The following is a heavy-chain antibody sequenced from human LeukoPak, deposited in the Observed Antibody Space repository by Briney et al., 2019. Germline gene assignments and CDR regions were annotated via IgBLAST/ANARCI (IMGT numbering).Heavy chain of an antibody. Sequence: PSETLSLTCTVSGGSISSYYWSWIRQPPGKGLEWIGYIYYSGSTNYNPSLKSRVTISVDTSKNQFSLKLSSVTAADTAVYYCARLGLGIVKGFDPWGQGTLVTVSS. CDR3: ARLGLGIVKGFDP. D-gene: IGHD3-22*01. V-gene: IGHV4-59*08. J-gene: IGHJ5*02. CDR1: GGSISSYY. CDR2: IYYSGST.